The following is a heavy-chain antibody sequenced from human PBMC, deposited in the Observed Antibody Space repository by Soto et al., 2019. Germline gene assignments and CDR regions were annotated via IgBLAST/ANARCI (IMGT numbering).Heavy chain of an antibody. V-gene: IGHV1-69*01. CDR1: GGTFSSYA. Sequence: QVQLVQSGAKVKKPGSSVKVSYKASGGTFSSYAISWVRQAPGQGLEWMGGIIPIFGTANYAQKFQGRVTITADEATSTAYMELSSLRSEDTAVYYCARGGEEQLALDWFDPWGQGTLVTVSS. J-gene: IGHJ5*02. D-gene: IGHD6-6*01. CDR2: IIPIFGTA. CDR3: ARGGEEQLALDWFDP.